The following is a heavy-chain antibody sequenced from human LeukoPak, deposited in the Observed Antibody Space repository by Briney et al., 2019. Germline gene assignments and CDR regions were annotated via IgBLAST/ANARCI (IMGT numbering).Heavy chain of an antibody. Sequence: GGSLRLSCAASGFTISSHEMNWVRQAPGKGLECVSYISSSGSSKYYADSVKGRFTISRDNAKNSLYLQMSSLRAEDTAVYYSARGGGNDYKYNAFDIWGQGTMVTVSS. CDR3: ARGGGNDYKYNAFDI. V-gene: IGHV3-48*03. CDR2: ISSSGSSK. CDR1: GFTISSHE. D-gene: IGHD4-11*01. J-gene: IGHJ3*02.